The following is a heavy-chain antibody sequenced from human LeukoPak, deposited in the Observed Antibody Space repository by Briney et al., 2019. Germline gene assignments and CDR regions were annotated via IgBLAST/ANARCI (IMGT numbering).Heavy chain of an antibody. CDR2: INPDGSSA. Sequence: GGSLRPSCVASGFTFNKYWMHWVRQAAGKGLVWVSRINPDGSSADYADSVKGRFTISRDNAKNTLYLQMNTLRAEDTALYFCASITPGYWGQGNLVTVSS. V-gene: IGHV3-74*01. D-gene: IGHD1-14*01. J-gene: IGHJ4*02. CDR1: GFTFNKYW. CDR3: ASITPGY.